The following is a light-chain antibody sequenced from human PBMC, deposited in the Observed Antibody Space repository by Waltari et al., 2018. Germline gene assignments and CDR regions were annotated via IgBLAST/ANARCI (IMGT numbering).Light chain of an antibody. J-gene: IGLJ1*01. V-gene: IGLV2-8*01. CDR2: GVP. CDR1: SRDLGYYNY. CDR3: SSYAGNNNFV. Sequence: QSALTPPPSASGSPGQSVTISCTGPSRDLGYYNYGPWYQQHPAKAPKPMISGVPDRPSGVPDRFSGSKSGNTASLTVSGLQAEDEADYYCSSYAGNNNFVFGTGTKVTVL.